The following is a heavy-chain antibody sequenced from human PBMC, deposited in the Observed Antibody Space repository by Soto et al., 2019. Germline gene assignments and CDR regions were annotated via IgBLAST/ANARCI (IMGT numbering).Heavy chain of an antibody. J-gene: IGHJ4*01. CDR3: AKDLGSEQWFFDS. CDR2: LSYSGST. CDR1: GASLNSNADY. Sequence: PSETLSLTCSVSGASLNSNADYWSWIREVPGKGLEWIGYLSYSGSTYSNPSLTSRIAMSIDTSKNHFSLKLSSVTAADTAVYYCAKDLGSEQWFFDSWGRGTLVTVSS. V-gene: IGHV4-31*03. D-gene: IGHD6-19*01.